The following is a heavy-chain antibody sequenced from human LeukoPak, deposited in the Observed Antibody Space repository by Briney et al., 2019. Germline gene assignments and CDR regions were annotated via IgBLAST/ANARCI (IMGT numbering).Heavy chain of an antibody. J-gene: IGHJ6*03. CDR1: GGSFSGYY. D-gene: IGHD3-3*01. CDR3: ARGITIFGVSHWGYYYYYMDV. Sequence: SETLSLTCAVYGGSFSGYYWSWIRQPPGKGLDWIGEINHSGSTNYNPSLKSRVTISVDTSKNQFSLKLSSVTAADTAVYYCARGITIFGVSHWGYYYYYMDVWGKGTTVTVSS. V-gene: IGHV4-34*01. CDR2: INHSGST.